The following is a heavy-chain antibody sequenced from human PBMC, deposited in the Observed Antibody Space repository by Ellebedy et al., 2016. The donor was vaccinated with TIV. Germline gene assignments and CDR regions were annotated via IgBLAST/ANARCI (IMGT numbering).Heavy chain of an antibody. CDR2: IKQDGSDK. Sequence: GESLKISCAASGFTFSTYWMSWVRQAPGKGLEWVANIKQDGSDKKYVDSVKGRFTISRDNARDSLYLQMNSLRAEDTAVYYCAGRAYNWNDGSLFDYWGQGTLVTVSS. CDR1: GFTFSTYW. CDR3: AGRAYNWNDGSLFDY. D-gene: IGHD1-1*01. V-gene: IGHV3-7*01. J-gene: IGHJ4*02.